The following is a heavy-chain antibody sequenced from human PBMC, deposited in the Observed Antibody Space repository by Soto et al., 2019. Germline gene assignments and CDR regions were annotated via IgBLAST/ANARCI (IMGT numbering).Heavy chain of an antibody. D-gene: IGHD3-22*01. CDR3: ARARNYYDSSGSQH. Sequence: GGSLRLSCAASGFTFSSYGMHWVRQAPGKGLEWVAVIWYDGSNKYYADSVKGRFTISRDNSKNTLYLQMNSLRAEDTAVYYCARARNYYDSSGSQHWGQGTLVTVSS. CDR1: GFTFSSYG. V-gene: IGHV3-33*01. CDR2: IWYDGSNK. J-gene: IGHJ1*01.